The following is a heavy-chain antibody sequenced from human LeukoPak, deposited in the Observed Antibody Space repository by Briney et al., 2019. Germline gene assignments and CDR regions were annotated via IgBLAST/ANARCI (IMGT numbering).Heavy chain of an antibody. CDR2: IYTSGST. D-gene: IGHD3-22*01. V-gene: IGHV4-39*07. J-gene: IGHJ4*02. CDR1: GGSLSSSSYY. CDR3: AGGYDYYDSSGYPTFNFDY. Sequence: PSETLSLTCTVSGGSLSSSSYYWGWIRQPPGKGLEWIGRIYTSGSTNYNPSLKSRVTISVDTSKNQFSLKLSSVTAADTGVYYCAGGYDYYDSSGYPTFNFDYWGQGTLVTVSS.